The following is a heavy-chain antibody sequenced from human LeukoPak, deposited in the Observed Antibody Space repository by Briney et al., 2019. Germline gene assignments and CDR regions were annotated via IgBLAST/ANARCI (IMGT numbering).Heavy chain of an antibody. D-gene: IGHD3-22*01. CDR3: ARVVTYYSDSGYALDF. V-gene: IGHV3-21*01. CDR1: GFSFSSYA. CDR2: ISPSSSYI. Sequence: GGTLRLSCAASGFSFSSYAINWVRQAPGKGLEWVSSISPSSSYIHYADSAKGRFTISRDDAKNSLYLQMSSLRAEDTAVYYCARVVTYYSDSGYALDFWGQGALVTVSA. J-gene: IGHJ4*02.